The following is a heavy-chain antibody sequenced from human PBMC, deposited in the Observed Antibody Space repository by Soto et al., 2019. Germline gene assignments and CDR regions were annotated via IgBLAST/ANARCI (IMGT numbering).Heavy chain of an antibody. CDR1: GGSFSGYY. Sequence: SETLSLTSAVYGGSFSGYYWSWIRQPPGKGLEWIGEINHSGSTNYNPSLKGRVTISVDTSKNQFSLKLSSVTAADTAVYYCAREASGSNPFDYWGQGTLVTVSS. J-gene: IGHJ4*02. CDR2: INHSGST. CDR3: AREASGSNPFDY. D-gene: IGHD5-12*01. V-gene: IGHV4-34*01.